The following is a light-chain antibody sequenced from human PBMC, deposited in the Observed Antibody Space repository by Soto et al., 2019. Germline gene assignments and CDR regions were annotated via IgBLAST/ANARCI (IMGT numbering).Light chain of an antibody. CDR2: DVN. CDR1: SSDIGTYNF. J-gene: IGLJ1*01. CDR3: NSYTRGSTRYV. V-gene: IGLV2-14*02. Sequence: QSALTQPASVSGSPGQSITISCTGTSSDIGTYNFVSWYQQRPGKAPKFILYDVNHRPSGVPHRFSGSKSANTASLTISGLQADDEAEYYCNSYTRGSTRYVFGTGTKLTVL.